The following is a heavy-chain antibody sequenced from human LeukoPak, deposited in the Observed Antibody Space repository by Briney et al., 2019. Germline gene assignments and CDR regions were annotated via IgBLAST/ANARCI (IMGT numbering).Heavy chain of an antibody. CDR3: AKDAGYSSGWYAFDY. CDR2: ISGSGGST. V-gene: IGHV3-23*01. Sequence: GGSLRLSCAASGFTFSNYAMSWVRQAPGKGLEWVSGISGSGGSTHYADSVKGRFTISRDNSKNTLYLQMNSLRAEDTAVYYCAKDAGYSSGWYAFDYWGQGTLVTVSS. D-gene: IGHD6-19*01. CDR1: GFTFSNYA. J-gene: IGHJ4*02.